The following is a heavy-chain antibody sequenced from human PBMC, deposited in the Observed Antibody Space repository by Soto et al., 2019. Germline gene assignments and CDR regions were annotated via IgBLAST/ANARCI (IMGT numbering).Heavy chain of an antibody. CDR3: AKTYYYDSSGYSTPHDY. J-gene: IGHJ4*02. CDR2: ISGSGGST. Sequence: GALRLSCAASGFTFSSYAMSWVRQAPGKGLEWVSAISGSGGSTYYADSVKGRFTISRDNSKNTLYLQMNSLRAEDTAVYYCAKTYYYDSSGYSTPHDYWGQGTLVTVSS. CDR1: GFTFSSYA. D-gene: IGHD3-22*01. V-gene: IGHV3-23*01.